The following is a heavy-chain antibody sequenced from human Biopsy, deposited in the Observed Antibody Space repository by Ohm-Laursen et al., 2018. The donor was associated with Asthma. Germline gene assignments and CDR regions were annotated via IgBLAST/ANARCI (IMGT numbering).Heavy chain of an antibody. D-gene: IGHD4-17*01. CDR1: GYSLTDLS. V-gene: IGHV1-24*01. Sequence: ASVKVSCKISGYSLTDLSMHWVRQAPGQGLEWMGGHDHEEGGTVNARRFQGRVTMTEYTSTDTAYMELSSLSSDDTAVYYCASDFPKDYVRYNFQFWGQGTLVTVSS. J-gene: IGHJ4*02. CDR3: ASDFPKDYVRYNFQF. CDR2: HDHEEGGT.